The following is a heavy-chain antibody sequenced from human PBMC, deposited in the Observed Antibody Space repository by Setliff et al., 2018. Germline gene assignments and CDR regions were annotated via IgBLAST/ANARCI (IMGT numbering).Heavy chain of an antibody. V-gene: IGHV2-26*01. CDR1: GVSLSASGVG. Sequence: GPTLVNPTETLTLTCSLSGVSLSASGVGVGWIRQPPGKALEWLATIFSMDQKSYSTSLESRLLISKDTSATQVVLMMTNMNPADTGTYYCARIGTSSVLYGMDVWGQGTTVTVSS. CDR3: ARIGTSSVLYGMDV. D-gene: IGHD3-22*01. CDR2: IFSMDQK. J-gene: IGHJ6*02.